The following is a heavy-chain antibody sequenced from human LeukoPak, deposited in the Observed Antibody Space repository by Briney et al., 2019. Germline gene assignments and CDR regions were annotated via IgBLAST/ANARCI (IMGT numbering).Heavy chain of an antibody. D-gene: IGHD3-10*01. CDR2: IWSDGSNK. Sequence: GGSLRLSCVVSGLSFSDYGMHWVRQAPGKGLEWVAVIWSDGSNKYYADSVKGRFTISRDNSKNTLYLQMNSLRAEDTAVYYCARDGSITMVRGVTRDYFDYWGQGTLVTVSS. CDR1: GLSFSDYG. J-gene: IGHJ4*02. CDR3: ARDGSITMVRGVTRDYFDY. V-gene: IGHV3-33*01.